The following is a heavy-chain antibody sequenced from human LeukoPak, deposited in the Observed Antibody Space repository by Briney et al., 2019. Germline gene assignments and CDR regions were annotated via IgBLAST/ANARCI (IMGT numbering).Heavy chain of an antibody. Sequence: PGGSLRLSCAASGFTVSSNYMSWVRQAPGKGLEWVSVICSGGSTYYADSVKGRFTISRDNSKNTLYLQMNSLRAEDTAAYYCARNYGSGSYYARYYFDYWGQGTLVTVSS. V-gene: IGHV3-66*01. D-gene: IGHD3-10*01. CDR2: ICSGGST. J-gene: IGHJ4*02. CDR3: ARNYGSGSYYARYYFDY. CDR1: GFTVSSNY.